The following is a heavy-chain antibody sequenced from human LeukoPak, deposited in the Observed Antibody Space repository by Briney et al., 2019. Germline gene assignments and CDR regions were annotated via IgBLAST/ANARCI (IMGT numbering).Heavy chain of an antibody. J-gene: IGHJ3*01. CDR3: ARAKDTAMVNDAFDV. V-gene: IGHV3-21*01. CDR2: ISSSSSYI. D-gene: IGHD5-18*01. CDR1: GFTFSSYS. Sequence: SGGSLRLSCAASGFTFSSYSMNWVRQAPGKGLEWVSSISSSSSYIYYADSVKGRFTISRDNAKNSLYLQMNSLRAEDTAVYYCARAKDTAMVNDAFDVWGQGTMVTVSS.